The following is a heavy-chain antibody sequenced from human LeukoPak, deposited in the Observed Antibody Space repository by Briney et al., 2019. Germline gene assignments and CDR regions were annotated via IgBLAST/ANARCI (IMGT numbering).Heavy chain of an antibody. Sequence: GASVKVSCKASGYTFTGYYMHWVRQAPGQGLEWMGIINPSGGSTSYAQKFQGRVTMTRDMSTSTVYMELSSLRSEDTAVYYCARAGAYDSSGYYPDYWGQGTLVTVSS. CDR3: ARAGAYDSSGYYPDY. D-gene: IGHD3-22*01. CDR2: INPSGGST. CDR1: GYTFTGYY. J-gene: IGHJ4*02. V-gene: IGHV1-46*01.